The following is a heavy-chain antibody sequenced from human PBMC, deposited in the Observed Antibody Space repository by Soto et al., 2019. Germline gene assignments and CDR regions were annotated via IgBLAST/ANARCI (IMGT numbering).Heavy chain of an antibody. D-gene: IGHD6-19*01. J-gene: IGHJ1*01. CDR2: ISGSGGST. CDR1: GFTFSSYG. V-gene: IGHV3-23*01. CDR3: AKVAQWPSAEYFQH. Sequence: EVQLLESGGGLVQPGGSLRLSSAASGFTFSSYGMTWVRQAPGKGLEWVSAISGSGGSTYYADSVKGRFTISRDNSKNTLYLQMNSLRAEDTVVYYCAKVAQWPSAEYFQHWGQGTLVTVSS.